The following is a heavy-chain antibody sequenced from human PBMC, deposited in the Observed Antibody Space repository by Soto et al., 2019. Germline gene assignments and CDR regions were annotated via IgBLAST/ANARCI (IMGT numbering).Heavy chain of an antibody. CDR2: ISYDGSNK. D-gene: IGHD6-13*01. J-gene: IGHJ6*02. Sequence: QVQLVESGGGVVQPGRSLRLSCAASGFTFSSYAMHWVRQAPGKGLEWVAVISYDGSNKYYADSVKGRFTISRDNSKTTRYLQMNSLRAEDTAVYYCARELGGSSWSPDVWGQGTTVTVSS. CDR3: ARELGGSSWSPDV. CDR1: GFTFSSYA. V-gene: IGHV3-30-3*01.